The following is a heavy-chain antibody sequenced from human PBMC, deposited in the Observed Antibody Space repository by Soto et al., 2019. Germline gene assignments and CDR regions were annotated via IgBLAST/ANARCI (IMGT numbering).Heavy chain of an antibody. Sequence: QVQLQQWGAGLLKPSETLSLTCAVYGGSFSGYYWSWIRQPPGKGLEWIGEINHSGSTNYNPSLKSRDTISVASSKNQFSLKLSSVTAADPAVYYCATSSAIVVATFDYWGQGTLVTVSS. D-gene: IGHD3-22*01. CDR3: ATSSAIVVATFDY. CDR2: INHSGST. V-gene: IGHV4-34*01. J-gene: IGHJ4*02. CDR1: GGSFSGYY.